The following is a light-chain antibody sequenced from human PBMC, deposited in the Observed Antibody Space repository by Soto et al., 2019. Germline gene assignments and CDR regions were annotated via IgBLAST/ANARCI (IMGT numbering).Light chain of an antibody. J-gene: IGLJ2*01. CDR3: GTWDSGLNAGV. Sequence: QSVLTQPPSVSAAPGQKVTISCSGSSSNIGESFVSWYQQLPGTAPKLLIYDSNKRPSGIPDRFSGSQSGTSATLAITGLQTGDEADYYCGTWDSGLNAGVFGGGTKVTVL. V-gene: IGLV1-51*01. CDR1: SSNIGESF. CDR2: DSN.